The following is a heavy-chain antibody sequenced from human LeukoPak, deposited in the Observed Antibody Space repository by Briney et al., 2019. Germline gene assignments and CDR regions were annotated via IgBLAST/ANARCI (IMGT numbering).Heavy chain of an antibody. D-gene: IGHD3-9*01. J-gene: IGHJ4*02. CDR2: ISSSSSTI. V-gene: IGHV3-48*04. CDR1: GFTFNSYS. CDR3: ARGSDYDILTGTVTFDY. Sequence: PGGSLRLSCAASGFTFNSYSMNWVRQAPGKGLEWVSYISSSSSTIYYADSVKGRFTISRDNAKNSLYLQMNSLRAEDTAVYYCARGSDYDILTGTVTFDYWGQGTLVTVSS.